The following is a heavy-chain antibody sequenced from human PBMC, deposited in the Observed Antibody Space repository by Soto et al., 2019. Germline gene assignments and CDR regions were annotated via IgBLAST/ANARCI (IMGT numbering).Heavy chain of an antibody. CDR2: IYYSGNT. Sequence: ASETLSLTCAVSGGSISSGGFSWSWIRQSPGKGLELIGYIYYSGNTYYNPSLKSRVTISVDRSKNEFSLRLSSVTDADTAVYYSARHRKRGATPVIDYWGQGTLVTVSS. CDR3: ARHRKRGATPVIDY. D-gene: IGHD3-10*01. CDR1: GGSISSGGFS. J-gene: IGHJ4*02. V-gene: IGHV4-30-2*06.